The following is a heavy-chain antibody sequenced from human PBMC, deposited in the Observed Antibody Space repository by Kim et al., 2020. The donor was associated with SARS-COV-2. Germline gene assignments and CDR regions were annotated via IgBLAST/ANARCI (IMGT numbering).Heavy chain of an antibody. J-gene: IGHJ4*02. D-gene: IGHD3-22*01. Sequence: SETLSLTCTVSGASVNSYYSSWIRQSPGKGLEWIGYIYYSGSTKYNPSLKSRVTISLDRSKNQFSLKLTSVTAADTAVYYCARDANYYDSSFDSWWGQGT. CDR3: ARDANYYDSSFDSW. CDR2: IYYSGST. V-gene: IGHV4-59*02. CDR1: GASVNSYY.